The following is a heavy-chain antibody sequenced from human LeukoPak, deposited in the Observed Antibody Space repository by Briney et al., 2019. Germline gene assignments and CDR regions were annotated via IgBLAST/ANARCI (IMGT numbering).Heavy chain of an antibody. Sequence: ASVKVSCKAAGYTFTSYNIQLVRQAPGQGLEWTGIINPSGGSTSYAQKFQGRVTMTRDTSTSTVYMELSSLRSEDTAVYYCAREGPYSGWSRSRFGCWAQGTLVTVSS. CDR2: INPSGGST. J-gene: IGHJ4*02. CDR3: AREGPYSGWSRSRFGC. V-gene: IGHV1-46*01. D-gene: IGHD6-6*01. CDR1: GYTFTSYN.